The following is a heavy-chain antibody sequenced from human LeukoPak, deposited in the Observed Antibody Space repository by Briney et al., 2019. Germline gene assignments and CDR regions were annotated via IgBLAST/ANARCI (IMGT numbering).Heavy chain of an antibody. D-gene: IGHD3-9*01. CDR2: ISSSGSTI. V-gene: IGHV3-48*03. Sequence: GGSLRLSCAASGFTLSSYEMNWVRQAPGKGLEWVSYISSSGSTIYYADSVKGRFTISRDNAKNSLYLQMNSLRAEDTAVYYCARDTHRYFDWLKTYYYYGMDVWGKGTTVTVSS. CDR1: GFTLSSYE. CDR3: ARDTHRYFDWLKTYYYYGMDV. J-gene: IGHJ6*04.